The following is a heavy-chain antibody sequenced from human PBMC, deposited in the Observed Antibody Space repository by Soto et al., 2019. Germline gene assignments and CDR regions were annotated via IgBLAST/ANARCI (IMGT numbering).Heavy chain of an antibody. CDR3: AKCGVGWNYDRGYFDY. CDR2: ISGSGGSS. D-gene: IGHD1-7*01. J-gene: IGHJ4*02. CDR1: GFFISTYA. Sequence: GGSLRLSCAASGFFISTYAMSWVRQAPGKGLEWVSAISGSGGSSYYADSVKGRFTISRNNSKNTLYLQMNSLRAEDTAIYYCAKCGVGWNYDRGYFDYLGQGTLVTVSS. V-gene: IGHV3-23*01.